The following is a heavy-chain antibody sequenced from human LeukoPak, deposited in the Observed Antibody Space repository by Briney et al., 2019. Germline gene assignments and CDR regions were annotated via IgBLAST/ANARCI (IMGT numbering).Heavy chain of an antibody. J-gene: IGHJ4*02. V-gene: IGHV4-59*01. CDR1: GGSIRSYF. D-gene: IGHD1-20*01. Sequence: SESLSLTCTVSGGSIRSYFWSWVRQPPGKGLEWIGFIYYSGSTNYNPSLESRVSISVDMSKNQFSLNLSSVSAADTAVYYCARGYNWNYIDLWGQGTLVTVP. CDR3: ARGYNWNYIDL. CDR2: IYYSGST.